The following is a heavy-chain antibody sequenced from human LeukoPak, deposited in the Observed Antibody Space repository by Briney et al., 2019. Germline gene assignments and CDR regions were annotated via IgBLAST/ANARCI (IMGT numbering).Heavy chain of an antibody. CDR2: INSDGSST. Sequence: GGSLRLSCAASGFTFSNYRMHWVRQAPGKGLVWVSRINSDGSSTTSADSVKGRFTISRDNAKNTLYLQMNSLRAEDTAVYYCAKGGATVIDYWGQGTLVTVSS. V-gene: IGHV3-74*01. CDR3: AKGGATVIDY. J-gene: IGHJ4*02. CDR1: GFTFSNYR. D-gene: IGHD4-17*01.